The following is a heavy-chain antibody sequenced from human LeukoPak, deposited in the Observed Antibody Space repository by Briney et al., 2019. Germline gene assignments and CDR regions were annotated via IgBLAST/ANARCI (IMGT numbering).Heavy chain of an antibody. CDR1: GFTFSSYS. V-gene: IGHV3-21*01. J-gene: IGHJ4*02. D-gene: IGHD3-10*01. CDR2: NSSSSSYI. Sequence: PGGSLRLSCAASGFTFSSYSMNWVRQAPGKGLEWVSSNSSSSSYIYYADSVKGRFTISRDNAKNSLYLQMNSLRAEDTAVYYCARSGPTYGSGSYVHVYWGQGTLVTVSS. CDR3: ARSGPTYGSGSYVHVY.